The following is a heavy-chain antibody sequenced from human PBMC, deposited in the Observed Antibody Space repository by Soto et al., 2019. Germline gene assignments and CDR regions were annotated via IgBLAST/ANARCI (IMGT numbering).Heavy chain of an antibody. J-gene: IGHJ5*02. Sequence: GASVKVSCTASGYRFIRYGISWVRQAPGQGLEWMGWISTHNGNTYYAQNFQGRVTMTSDTPTSTAYMELRSLRSDDTAFYYCVRDEISSAGLDPWGQGTLVTVSS. CDR3: VRDEISSAGLDP. CDR1: GYRFIRYG. V-gene: IGHV1-18*01. CDR2: ISTHNGNT.